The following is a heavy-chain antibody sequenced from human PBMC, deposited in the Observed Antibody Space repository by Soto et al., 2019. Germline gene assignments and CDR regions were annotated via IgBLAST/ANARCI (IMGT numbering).Heavy chain of an antibody. CDR3: ARDAAVGLFDY. CDR1: GYTFTSYF. J-gene: IGHJ4*02. D-gene: IGHD1-26*01. CDR2: ISANNGNT. Sequence: QVQLVQSGAEVKKPGASVKVSCKASGYTFTSYFISWVRQAPGQGLEWVGWISANNGNTKYTQKLQGRVTMTTDTSTITDYMELRSLRSDDTAVYYCARDAAVGLFDYWGQGTLVTVSS. V-gene: IGHV1-18*01.